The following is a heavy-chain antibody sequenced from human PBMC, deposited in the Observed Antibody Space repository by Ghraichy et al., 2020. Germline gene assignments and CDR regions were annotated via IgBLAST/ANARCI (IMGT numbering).Heavy chain of an antibody. Sequence: GGSLRLSCAASGFTFSNYWMTWVRQAPGKGLEWVANIKQDGSEKYYVDSLKGRFTISRDNAKNSLYLQMNSLTVEDTAVYYCARDEDEGVEYVDYWGQGTLLTVSS. J-gene: IGHJ4*02. CDR3: ARDEDEGVEYVDY. CDR1: GFTFSNYW. CDR2: IKQDGSEK. D-gene: IGHD6-6*01. V-gene: IGHV3-7*04.